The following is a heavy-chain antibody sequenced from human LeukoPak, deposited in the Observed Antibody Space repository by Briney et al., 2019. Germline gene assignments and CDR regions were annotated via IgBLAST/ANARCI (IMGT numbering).Heavy chain of an antibody. CDR2: IYSGGST. Sequence: GGSLRLSCAASGFTFRTSGMNWVRQAPGKGLEWVSVIYSGGSTYYADSVKGRFTISRDNSKNTLYLQMNSLRAEDTAVYYCAREGTWSYYYDYWGQGTLVTVSS. D-gene: IGHD1-26*01. V-gene: IGHV3-66*01. J-gene: IGHJ4*02. CDR1: GFTFRTSG. CDR3: AREGTWSYYYDY.